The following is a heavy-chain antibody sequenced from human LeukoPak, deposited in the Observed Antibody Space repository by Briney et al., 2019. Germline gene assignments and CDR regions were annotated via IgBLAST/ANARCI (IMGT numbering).Heavy chain of an antibody. CDR2: ISSSSSYI. J-gene: IGHJ1*01. CDR1: GFTFSSYS. Sequence: GGSLRLSCAASGFTFSSYSMNWVRQAPGKGLEWVSSISSSSSYIYYADSVKGRFTISRDNAKNSLYLQMNSLRAEDTAVYYCARGGTLEYFQHWGQGTLVTVSS. V-gene: IGHV3-21*01. CDR3: ARGGTLEYFQH.